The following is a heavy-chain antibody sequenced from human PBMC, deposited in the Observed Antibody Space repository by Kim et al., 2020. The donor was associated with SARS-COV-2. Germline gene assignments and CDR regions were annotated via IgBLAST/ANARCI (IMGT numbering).Heavy chain of an antibody. Sequence: GGSLRLSCAASGFTFSSYAMSWVRQAPGKGLEWVSAISGSGGSTYYADSVKGRFTISRDNSKNTLYLQMNSLRAEDTAVYYCAKDNVYILTGYYTCWGQGTLVTVSS. V-gene: IGHV3-23*01. D-gene: IGHD3-9*01. CDR3: AKDNVYILTGYYTC. CDR1: GFTFSSYA. J-gene: IGHJ4*02. CDR2: ISGSGGST.